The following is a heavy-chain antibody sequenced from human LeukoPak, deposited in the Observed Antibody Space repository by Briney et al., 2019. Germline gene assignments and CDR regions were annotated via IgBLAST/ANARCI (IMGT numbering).Heavy chain of an antibody. D-gene: IGHD5-18*01. CDR3: AKGNGYSYGRYYFDY. CDR1: GFTFSSYA. CDR2: ITASGGNT. V-gene: IGHV3-23*01. Sequence: HHGGSLRLSCAASGFTFSSYAMGWVRRAPGKGLEWVSAITASGGNTYYADSVRGRFTISRDNSKNTLYLQVNSLRAEDTAVYYCAKGNGYSYGRYYFDYWGQGTLVTVSS. J-gene: IGHJ4*02.